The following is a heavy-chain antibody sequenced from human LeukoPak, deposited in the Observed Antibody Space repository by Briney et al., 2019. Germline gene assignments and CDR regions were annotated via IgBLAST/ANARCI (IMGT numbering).Heavy chain of an antibody. J-gene: IGHJ4*02. V-gene: IGHV4-34*01. D-gene: IGHD2-15*01. Sequence: SETLSLTCAVYGGSFSGYYWSWIRQPPGKGLEWIGEINHSGSTNYNPSLKSRVTISVGTSKNQFSLKLSSMTAADTAVYYCARGGIVVVVAANDYWGQGTLVTVSS. CDR3: ARGGIVVVVAANDY. CDR1: GGSFSGYY. CDR2: INHSGST.